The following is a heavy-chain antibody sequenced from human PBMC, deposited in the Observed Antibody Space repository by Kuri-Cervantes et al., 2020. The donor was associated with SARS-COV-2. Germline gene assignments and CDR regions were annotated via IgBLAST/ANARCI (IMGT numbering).Heavy chain of an antibody. CDR1: GFTFSSYA. CDR3: AKTGRVSIFGVVSLGDAFDI. CDR2: IKEDGSEA. J-gene: IGHJ3*02. D-gene: IGHD3-3*01. V-gene: IGHV3-7*01. Sequence: GGSLRLSCAASGFTFSSYAMHWVRQAPGKGLEWVANIKEDGSEAHYVDSVKGRFTISRDNAKKSLYLQMNSLGVEDTAVYYCAKTGRVSIFGVVSLGDAFDIWGQGTMVTVSS.